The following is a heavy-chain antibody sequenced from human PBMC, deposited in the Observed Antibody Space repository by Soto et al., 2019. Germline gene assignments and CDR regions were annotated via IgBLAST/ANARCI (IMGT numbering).Heavy chain of an antibody. CDR2: IYHSGST. CDR1: GGSISSGGYS. D-gene: IGHD3-10*01. V-gene: IGHV4-30-2*01. Sequence: PSETLSLTCAVSGGSISSGGYSWSWIRQPPXKGLEWIGYIYHSGSTYYNPSLKSRVTISVDRSKNQFSLKLSSVTAADTAVYYCARAGGTTTMVRGVTGFDYWGQGSLVTVSS. J-gene: IGHJ4*02. CDR3: ARAGGTTTMVRGVTGFDY.